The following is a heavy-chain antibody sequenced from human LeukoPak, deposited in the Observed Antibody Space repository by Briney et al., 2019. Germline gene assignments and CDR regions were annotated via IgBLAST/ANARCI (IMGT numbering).Heavy chain of an antibody. Sequence: ASGKLSCKAAGYAFTSCDMHWGRQAPGQGLELMGWINPSSGGTNYAQEYPGRVTMTRDTSISKAYMELIMLRAEETAVYYCARVAGLVRTYYYYYMEVWGKGTTVTVSS. J-gene: IGHJ6*03. CDR2: INPSSGGT. V-gene: IGHV1-2*02. D-gene: IGHD6-19*01. CDR1: GYAFTSCD. CDR3: ARVAGLVRTYYYYYMEV.